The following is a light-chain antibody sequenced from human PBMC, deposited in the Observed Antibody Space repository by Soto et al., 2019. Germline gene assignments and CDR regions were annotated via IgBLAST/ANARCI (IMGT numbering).Light chain of an antibody. CDR2: DVS. CDR1: SSDVGGYDY. Sequence: QSALTQPRSVSGSPGQSVTISCSGTSSDVGGYDYVSWYQHHPGKAPKLMIYDVSKRPSGVPDRFSGSKSGYTASLTISGLQAEDEADYYCCSYAGVYTVVFGGGTKLTVL. V-gene: IGLV2-11*01. CDR3: CSYAGVYTVV. J-gene: IGLJ2*01.